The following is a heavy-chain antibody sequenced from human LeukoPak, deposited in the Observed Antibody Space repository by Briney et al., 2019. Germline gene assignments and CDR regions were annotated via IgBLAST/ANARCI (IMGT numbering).Heavy chain of an antibody. CDR3: ARSPTKYCSGGSCYGAFDY. D-gene: IGHD2-15*01. CDR2: IDSDDDK. J-gene: IGHJ4*02. Sequence: SSPTLVNPTQTLTLTCTFSGFSISTRGMPVSGIRQPPGKALQWLPRIDSDDDKFYSTSLKTRLTISKDTSKNQVVLTMTNMDPVDTATYYCARSPTKYCSGGSCYGAFDYWGQGTLVTVSS. V-gene: IGHV2-70*04. CDR1: GFSISTRGMP.